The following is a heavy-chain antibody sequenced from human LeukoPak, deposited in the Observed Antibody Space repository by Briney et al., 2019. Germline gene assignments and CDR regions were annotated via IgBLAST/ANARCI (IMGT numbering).Heavy chain of an antibody. CDR1: GYTFTGYY. V-gene: IGHV1-2*02. D-gene: IGHD6-13*01. Sequence: GASVKVSCKASGYTFTGYYMHWVRQAPGQGLEGMGWINPNSGGTNYAQKFQGRVTMTRDTSISTAYMELSRLRSDDTAVYYCARHLYSSSWYWFDPWGQGTLVTVSS. CDR2: INPNSGGT. J-gene: IGHJ5*02. CDR3: ARHLYSSSWYWFDP.